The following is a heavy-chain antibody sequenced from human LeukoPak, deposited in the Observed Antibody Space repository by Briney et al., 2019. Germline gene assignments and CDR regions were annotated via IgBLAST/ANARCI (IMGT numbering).Heavy chain of an antibody. CDR2: IRQDGGEK. CDR3: ARWGGGSGTYRLDY. V-gene: IGHV3-7*05. CDR1: GFTLSNYW. Sequence: GSLRLSCAASGFTLSNYWMSWVRQAPGKGLEWVANIRQDGGEKNYVGSLKGRFTISRDNAKNSLYLQMNSLRAEDTAVYYCARWGGGSGTYRLDYWGQGTLVTVSS. J-gene: IGHJ4*02. D-gene: IGHD3-10*01.